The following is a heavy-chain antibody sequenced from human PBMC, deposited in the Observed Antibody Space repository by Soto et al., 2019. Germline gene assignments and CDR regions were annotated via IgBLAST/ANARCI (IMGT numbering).Heavy chain of an antibody. J-gene: IGHJ4*02. CDR2: FYYTGST. CDR3: AGGTDGKKVAY. CDR1: GGSVSSEHYY. V-gene: IGHV4-61*03. D-gene: IGHD5-12*01. Sequence: QVQLQESGPGLVKSSETLSLTCTVSGGSVSSEHYYWNWIRQPPGKGLEWIGYFYYTGSTNYNPHLESQLTMSVDMSKNHFSLKLSSVTAADTAVYYCAGGTDGKKVAYWGQGTLVTVSS.